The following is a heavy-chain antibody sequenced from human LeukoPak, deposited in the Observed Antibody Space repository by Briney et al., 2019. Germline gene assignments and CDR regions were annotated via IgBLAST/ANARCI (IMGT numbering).Heavy chain of an antibody. Sequence: PGGSLRLSCAASGFTFNSYWMSWVRQALGKGLEWVANIKQDGSEKYYVDSVKGRFTISRDNAKNSLYLQMNSLRAEDTAVYYCARRRTDYFDYWGQGTLVTVSS. V-gene: IGHV3-7*03. J-gene: IGHJ4*02. CDR2: IKQDGSEK. CDR3: ARRRTDYFDY. CDR1: GFTFNSYW.